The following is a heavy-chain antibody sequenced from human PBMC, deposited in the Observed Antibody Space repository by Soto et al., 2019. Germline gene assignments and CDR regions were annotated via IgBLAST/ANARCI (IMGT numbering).Heavy chain of an antibody. CDR2: VKAGGHT. CDR3: ARGQEGVVATH. V-gene: IGHV4-34*01. Sequence: QVQLQQWGAGLLKPSETLSLNCAVTGGSLSGYYWSWIRQPPGKGLEWIGEVKAGGHTNYSPSLRGRVTISSDTSNNQCSLMLNSVTAADTGVYYCARGQEGVVATHWDQGSLVTVSS. J-gene: IGHJ4*02. CDR1: GGSLSGYY. D-gene: IGHD5-12*01.